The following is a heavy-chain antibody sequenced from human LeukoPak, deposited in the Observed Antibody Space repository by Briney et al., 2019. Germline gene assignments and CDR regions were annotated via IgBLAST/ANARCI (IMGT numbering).Heavy chain of an antibody. CDR2: IKQDGSDK. V-gene: IGHV3-7*04. Sequence: PGGSLRLSCAASGFTFSSYWMSWVPQAPGKGQEWVANIKQDGSDKYYVDSVKGRFTISRDNATNSLYLQMNSLRAEDTAVYYCARDLTMVRGVITAWGQGTLVTVSS. J-gene: IGHJ5*02. CDR3: ARDLTMVRGVITA. D-gene: IGHD3-10*01. CDR1: GFTFSSYW.